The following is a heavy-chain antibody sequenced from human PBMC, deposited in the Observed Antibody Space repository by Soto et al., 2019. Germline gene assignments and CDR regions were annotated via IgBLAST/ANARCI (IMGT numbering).Heavy chain of an antibody. J-gene: IGHJ5*02. CDR1: GYAISSGYY. D-gene: IGHD3-22*01. V-gene: IGHV4-38-2*01. CDR2: IYHGGST. CDR3: ARVGPWVPYYYDSSPYTFENWFDP. Sequence: AETLSLTCAVSGYAISSGYYLVVVHDPPGKVLEWSGSIYHGGSTYYNPSLNSRVTLSINMTNNHVSLILNSVTAADTAVYYCARVGPWVPYYYDSSPYTFENWFDPWGQGTLVTVSS.